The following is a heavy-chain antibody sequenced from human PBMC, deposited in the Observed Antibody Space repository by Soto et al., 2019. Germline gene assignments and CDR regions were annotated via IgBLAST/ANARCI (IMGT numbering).Heavy chain of an antibody. CDR2: IYYSGST. D-gene: IGHD2-15*01. Sequence: PAETLSLTCTVSGGSISSSSYYWSWVLQPPGKGLEWIGYIYYSGSTNYNPSLKSRVTISVDTAKNQFSLKLSSVTAADTAVYYCASYAKGYCSGGSCYGRNYFDYWGQGTLVTASS. CDR3: ASYAKGYCSGGSCYGRNYFDY. V-gene: IGHV4-61*01. J-gene: IGHJ4*02. CDR1: GGSISSSSYY.